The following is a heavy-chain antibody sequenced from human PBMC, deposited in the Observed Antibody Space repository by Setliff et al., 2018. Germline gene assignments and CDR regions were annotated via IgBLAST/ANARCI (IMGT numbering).Heavy chain of an antibody. V-gene: IGHV4-61*09. Sequence: SETLSLTCTVSGDSISSGSYYWAWIRQPAGKGLEWIGHFHTGGSTNYNRSLRSRVSISVDTSKNQFSLKLSSVTAADTATYYCARAGPTVTFFRVLVISWWDPWGQGSLVTVSS. J-gene: IGHJ5*02. CDR1: GDSISSGSYY. CDR2: FHTGGST. D-gene: IGHD3-3*01. CDR3: ARAGPTVTFFRVLVISWWDP.